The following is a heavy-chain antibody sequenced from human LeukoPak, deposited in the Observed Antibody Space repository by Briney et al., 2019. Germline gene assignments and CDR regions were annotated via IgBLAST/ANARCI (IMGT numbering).Heavy chain of an antibody. CDR1: GFTFSSYE. V-gene: IGHV3-48*03. CDR2: IDTSGSNI. D-gene: IGHD2-21*01. Sequence: AGGSLRLSCATSGFTFSSYEFNWVRQAPGKGLEWVPYIDTSGSNIYYAGSVKGRFTVSRDNAKNSLFLQMNSLRAEDAAVYYCARETVNCGGDCYDYWGQGTLVTVSS. CDR3: ARETVNCGGDCYDY. J-gene: IGHJ4*02.